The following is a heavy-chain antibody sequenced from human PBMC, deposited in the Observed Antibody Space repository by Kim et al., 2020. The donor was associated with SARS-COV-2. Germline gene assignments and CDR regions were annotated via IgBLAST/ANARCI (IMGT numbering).Heavy chain of an antibody. CDR2: IYYSGST. Sequence: SETLSLTCTVSGGSISSYYWSWIRQPPGKGLEWIGYIYYSGSTNYNPSLKSRVTISVDTSKNQFSLKLSSVTAADTAVYYCARAVSVPSRGIVVPPHAFDIWGQGTMVTVSS. V-gene: IGHV4-59*13. D-gene: IGHD3-22*01. CDR3: ARAVSVPSRGIVVPPHAFDI. CDR1: GGSISSYY. J-gene: IGHJ3*02.